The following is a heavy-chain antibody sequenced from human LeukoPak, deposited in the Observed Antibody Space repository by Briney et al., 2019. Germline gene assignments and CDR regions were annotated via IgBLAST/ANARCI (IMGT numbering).Heavy chain of an antibody. CDR3: ARDRQLELPFDAFDI. CDR1: GYSISSGYY. V-gene: IGHV4-38-2*02. D-gene: IGHD1-7*01. J-gene: IGHJ3*02. CDR2: IYHSGST. Sequence: SETLSLTCTVSGYSISSGYYWGWIRQPPGKGLEWIGSIYHSGSTYYNPSLKSRVTMSVDTSKNQFSLKLSSVTAADTAVYYCARDRQLELPFDAFDIWGQGTMVTVSS.